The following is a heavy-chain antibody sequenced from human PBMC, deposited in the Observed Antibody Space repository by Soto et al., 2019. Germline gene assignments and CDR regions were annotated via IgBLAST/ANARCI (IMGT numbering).Heavy chain of an antibody. CDR1: GGTFSSYA. J-gene: IGHJ3*02. CDR2: IIPIFGTA. Sequence: SVKCSCKACGGTFSSYAISWVRQAPGQGLEWMGGIIPIFGTANYAQKFQGRVTITADKSTSTAYMELSSLRSEDTAVYYCAREMAHAFDIWGQGTMVTVSS. CDR3: AREMAHAFDI. V-gene: IGHV1-69*06.